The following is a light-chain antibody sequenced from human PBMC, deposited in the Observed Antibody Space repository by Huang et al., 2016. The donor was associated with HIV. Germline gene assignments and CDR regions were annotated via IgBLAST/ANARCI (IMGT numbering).Light chain of an antibody. CDR1: QSISSY. V-gene: IGKV1-39*01. Sequence: DIQMTQSPSSLSAFVGDRVTITCRASQSISSYLNWYQQKPGKAPKLLIYAASSLQSGVPSSFSGSGSGTDFTLTISSLQPEDFATYYCQQSYSTPLTFGGGTKVGIK. CDR2: AAS. J-gene: IGKJ4*01. CDR3: QQSYSTPLT.